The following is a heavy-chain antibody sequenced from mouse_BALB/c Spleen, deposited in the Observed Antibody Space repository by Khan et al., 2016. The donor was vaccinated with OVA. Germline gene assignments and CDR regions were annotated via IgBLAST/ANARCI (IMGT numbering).Heavy chain of an antibody. Sequence: QVQLKESGPGLVAPSQSLSITCTVSGFSLTSFGVYWVRQPPGKGLEWLGVIWADGTTNYNSALMSRLSISKDNSKSQVFLKMNSLQTDDTAIYYWASDGYDFDYWGQGTTLTVSS. J-gene: IGHJ2*01. CDR3: ASDGYDFDY. D-gene: IGHD2-2*01. CDR1: GFSLTSFG. V-gene: IGHV2-9*02. CDR2: IWADGTT.